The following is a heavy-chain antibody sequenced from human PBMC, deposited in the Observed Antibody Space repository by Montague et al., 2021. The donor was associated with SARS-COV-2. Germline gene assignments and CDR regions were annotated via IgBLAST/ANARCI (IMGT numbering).Heavy chain of an antibody. D-gene: IGHD2-8*02. CDR3: ARDLVVTDGISDY. CDR1: GFTFSYFE. Sequence: SLRLSCAASGFTFSYFEMNWVRQAPGKGLEWISYISGAGTTIYYADSVKGRFTISRDNAKNSLYLQMNSLRGEDTAVYYCARDLVVTDGISDYWGQGTLVTVSS. CDR2: ISGAGTTI. V-gene: IGHV3-48*03. J-gene: IGHJ4*02.